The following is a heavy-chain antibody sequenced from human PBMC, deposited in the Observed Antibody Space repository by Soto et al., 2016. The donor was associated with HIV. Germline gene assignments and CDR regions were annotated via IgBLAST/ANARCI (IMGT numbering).Heavy chain of an antibody. CDR1: GFTLSSYG. CDR2: IWYDGSNK. V-gene: IGHV3-33*01. CDR3: ARGPYGSGSFYLIF. D-gene: IGHD3-10*01. J-gene: IGHJ4*02. Sequence: VQLVESGGGVVQPGKSLRLSCAASGFTLSSYGMHWVRQAPGKGLEWVAVIWYDGSNKYYADSVKGRFSISRDNSKNTLYLQMNSLRAEDTAVYYCARGPYGSGSFYLIFWGQGTLVTVSS.